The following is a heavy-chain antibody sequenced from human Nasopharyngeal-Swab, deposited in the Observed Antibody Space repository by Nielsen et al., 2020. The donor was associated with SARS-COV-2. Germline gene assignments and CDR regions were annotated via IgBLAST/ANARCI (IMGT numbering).Heavy chain of an antibody. D-gene: IGHD3-22*01. V-gene: IGHV3-48*04. CDR3: ASPVYYDSSGYQHYFDY. CDR1: GFTFSSYS. J-gene: IGHJ4*02. CDR2: ISSSGSTI. Sequence: GGSLRLSCAASGFTFSSYSMNWVRQAPGKGLEWVSYISSSGSTIYYADSVKGRFTISRDNAKNSLYLQMNSLRAEDTAVYYCASPVYYDSSGYQHYFDYWGQGTLVTVSS.